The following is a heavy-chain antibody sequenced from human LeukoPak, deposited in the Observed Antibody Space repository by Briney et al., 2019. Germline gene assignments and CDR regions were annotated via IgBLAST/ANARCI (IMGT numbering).Heavy chain of an antibody. CDR1: GFTFSSYA. Sequence: GGSLRLSCAAFGFTFSSYAMSWVRQAPGKGLEWVSAISSNGGNTYYADSVKGRFTISRDNSKNTLYLQMNSLRAGDTAVYYCAKALERVVAATTNFDYWGQGTLVTVSS. D-gene: IGHD2-15*01. V-gene: IGHV3-23*01. J-gene: IGHJ4*02. CDR3: AKALERVVAATTNFDY. CDR2: ISSNGGNT.